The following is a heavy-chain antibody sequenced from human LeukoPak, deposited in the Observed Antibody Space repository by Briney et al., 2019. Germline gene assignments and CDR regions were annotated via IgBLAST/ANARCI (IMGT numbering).Heavy chain of an antibody. CDR1: GGSISSSSYS. J-gene: IGHJ4*02. CDR2: IYYSGST. CDR3: ARSDSYVWGSYRYCHFDY. D-gene: IGHD3-16*02. V-gene: IGHV4-39*01. Sequence: SETLSLTCTVSGGSISSSSYSWGWIRQPPGKGLEWIGSIYYSGSTYYNPSLKSRVTISVDTSKNQFSLKLSSVTAADTAVYYCARSDSYVWGSYRYCHFDYWGQGTLVTVSS.